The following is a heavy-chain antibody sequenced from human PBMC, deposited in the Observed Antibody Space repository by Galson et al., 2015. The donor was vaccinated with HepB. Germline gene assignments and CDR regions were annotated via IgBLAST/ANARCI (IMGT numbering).Heavy chain of an antibody. CDR3: ARVRGSGLDPHSWFDV. J-gene: IGHJ5*02. V-gene: IGHV5-51*03. CDR1: GYTFSDYY. D-gene: IGHD3-10*01. Sequence: QSGAEVKKPGESLKISCEASGYTFSDYYIAWVRQMPGKGLECMGIIYPDDSDTKYSPSFQGQVTFSVDKSVTTAYLQWSGLRASDIGIYYCARVRGSGLDPHSWFDVWGQGNLVTVSS. CDR2: IYPDDSDT.